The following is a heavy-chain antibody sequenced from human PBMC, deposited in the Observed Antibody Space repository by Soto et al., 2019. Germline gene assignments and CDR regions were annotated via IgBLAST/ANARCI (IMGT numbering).Heavy chain of an antibody. J-gene: IGHJ4*02. Sequence: QVQLQQWGAGLLKPSETLSLTCAVYGGSFSGYYWSWIRQPPGKGLEWIGEINHSGSTNYNPSLRTRVTISVDTSKNQFALKLRSVTAAATAVYYCAIVQGNQLLWPRVGYSNCAHFDYWGQGTLVTVSS. CDR2: INHSGST. CDR1: GGSFSGYY. V-gene: IGHV4-34*01. D-gene: IGHD2-2*01. CDR3: AIVQGNQLLWPRVGYSNCAHFDY.